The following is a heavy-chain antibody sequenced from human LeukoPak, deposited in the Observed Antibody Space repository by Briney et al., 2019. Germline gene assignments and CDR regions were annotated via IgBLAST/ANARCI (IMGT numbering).Heavy chain of an antibody. J-gene: IGHJ6*03. CDR3: ARDQVAGYYYYMDV. CDR2: IKQDGSEK. D-gene: IGHD6-13*01. CDR1: GFTFSSYW. V-gene: IGHV3-7*01. Sequence: PGGSLRLSCAASGFTFSSYWMSWVRQAPGKGLEWVANIKQDGSEKYYVDSVKGRFTISRDNAKNSLYLQMNSLRAEDTAVYYCARDQVAGYYYYMDVWGKGTTVTVSS.